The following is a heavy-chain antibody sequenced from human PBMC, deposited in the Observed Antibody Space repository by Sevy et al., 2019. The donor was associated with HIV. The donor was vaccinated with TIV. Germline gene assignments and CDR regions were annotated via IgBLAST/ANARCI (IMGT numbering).Heavy chain of an antibody. J-gene: IGHJ4*02. V-gene: IGHV3-30-3*02. CDR1: GFIFSTSP. D-gene: IGHD3-10*01. CDR2: LSYDDSDE. CDR3: AKDDLGSIDY. Sequence: GGSLRLSCAASGFIFSTSPMHWVRQAPGKGLECVAILSYDDSDENYADSVKGRFTLSRDNSKNPLYLQMNSLRTEDTAVYYCAKDDLGSIDYWGQGTLVTVSS.